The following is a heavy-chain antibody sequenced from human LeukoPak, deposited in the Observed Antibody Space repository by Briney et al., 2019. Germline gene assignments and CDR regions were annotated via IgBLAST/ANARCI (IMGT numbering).Heavy chain of an antibody. D-gene: IGHD4-17*01. Sequence: GGSLRLSCAAPVFTVTATSMNWVRQAPGKGLEWVSRVSSGGDAFYADSVKGRFTISRDTSKNTVFLQMDSLRAEDTAVYYCAKFGDHMPDAFDIWGQGTMVTVAA. V-gene: IGHV3-53*01. J-gene: IGHJ3*02. CDR3: AKFGDHMPDAFDI. CDR1: VFTVTATS. CDR2: VSSGGDA.